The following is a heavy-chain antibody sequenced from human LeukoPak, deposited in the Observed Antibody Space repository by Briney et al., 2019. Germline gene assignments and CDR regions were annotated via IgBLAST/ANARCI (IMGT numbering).Heavy chain of an antibody. V-gene: IGHV3-7*01. CDR1: GFTSSSYW. J-gene: IGHJ4*02. CDR3: ARESGVGATDY. D-gene: IGHD1-26*01. CDR2: IKQDGSEK. Sequence: PGGSLRLSCAASGFTSSSYWMSWVRQAPGKGLEWGANIKQDGSEKYYVDSVKGRFTISRDNAKNSLYLQMNSLRAEDTAVYYCARESGVGATDYWGQGTLVTVSS.